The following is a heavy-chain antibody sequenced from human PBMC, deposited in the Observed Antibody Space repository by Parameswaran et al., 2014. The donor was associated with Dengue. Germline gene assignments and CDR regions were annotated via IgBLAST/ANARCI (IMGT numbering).Heavy chain of an antibody. J-gene: IGHJ4*02. Sequence: WIRQPPGKGLEWVSTISGSGGSTYFADSVKGRFTISRDDSKNTFYLQMNSLRAEDTAIYYCAKNREWAYFDYWGQGTLVTVSS. V-gene: IGHV3-23*01. CDR2: ISGSGGST. CDR3: AKNREWAYFDY. D-gene: IGHD3-3*01.